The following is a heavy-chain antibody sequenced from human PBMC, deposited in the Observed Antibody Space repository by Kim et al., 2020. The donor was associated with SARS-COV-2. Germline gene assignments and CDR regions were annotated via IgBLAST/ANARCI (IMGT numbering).Heavy chain of an antibody. CDR1: GGTFSSYA. Sequence: SVKVSCKASGGTFSSYAISWVRQAPGQGLEWMGRIIPILGIANYAQKFQGRVTITADKSTSTAYMELSSLRSEDTAVYYCASSYSSSWPEYFQHWGQGTLVPVSS. CDR3: ASSYSSSWPEYFQH. J-gene: IGHJ1*01. CDR2: IIPILGIA. V-gene: IGHV1-69*04. D-gene: IGHD6-13*01.